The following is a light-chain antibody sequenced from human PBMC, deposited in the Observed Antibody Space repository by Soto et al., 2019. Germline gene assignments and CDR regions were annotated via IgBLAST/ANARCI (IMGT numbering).Light chain of an antibody. CDR1: SSNIGNNY. V-gene: IGLV1-51*01. J-gene: IGLJ2*01. Sequence: QSVLTQPPSVSAAPGQKVTISCSGSSSNIGNNYVSWYQQLPGTAPKLLIYDNNKRPSGIPDRFSGSKSGTSATLGITGLQTGDECDYYCGTWDSSLSAVVFGGGTKLTVL. CDR2: DNN. CDR3: GTWDSSLSAVV.